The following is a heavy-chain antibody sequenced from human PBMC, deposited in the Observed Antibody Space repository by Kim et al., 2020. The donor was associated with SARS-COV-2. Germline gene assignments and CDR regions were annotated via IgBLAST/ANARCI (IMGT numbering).Heavy chain of an antibody. Sequence: SLKSRVTMSVDTSKNRVSLKLSSGTAADTAVYYCARPADYSSGWSAFDYWGQGTLVTVSS. D-gene: IGHD6-19*01. CDR3: ARPADYSSGWSAFDY. J-gene: IGHJ4*02. V-gene: IGHV4-4*07.